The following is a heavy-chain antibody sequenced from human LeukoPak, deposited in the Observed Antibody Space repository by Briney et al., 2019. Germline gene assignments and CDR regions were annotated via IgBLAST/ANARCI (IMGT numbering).Heavy chain of an antibody. D-gene: IGHD5-18*01. Sequence: ASVKVSCKTSGYTFTNNAINWVRLAPGQGLEWMGWINTNTGNPSYAQGFFTGRYVFSLDTSASTAYLQINGLKADDTAVYYCGRDPKLGIRGYTYGYIDHWGQGTLLTVAS. CDR1: GYTFTNNA. CDR2: INTNTGNP. J-gene: IGHJ4*02. CDR3: GRDPKLGIRGYTYGYIDH. V-gene: IGHV7-4-1*02.